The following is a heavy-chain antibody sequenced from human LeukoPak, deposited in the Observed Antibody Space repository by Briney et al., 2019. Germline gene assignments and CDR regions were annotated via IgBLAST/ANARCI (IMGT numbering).Heavy chain of an antibody. CDR3: AGSGWLTHYYLDV. CDR1: GGSFSGYY. Sequence: PSETLSLTCAVYGGSFSGYYWSWIRQPPGKGLEWIGEINHSGSTNHNPSLKSRVTISVDTSKNQFFLKLSSVTAADTAVYYCAGSGWLTHYYLDVWGKGTTVTISS. J-gene: IGHJ6*03. V-gene: IGHV4-34*01. CDR2: INHSGST. D-gene: IGHD6-19*01.